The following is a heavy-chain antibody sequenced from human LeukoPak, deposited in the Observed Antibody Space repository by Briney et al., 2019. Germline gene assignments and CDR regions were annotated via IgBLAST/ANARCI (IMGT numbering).Heavy chain of an antibody. D-gene: IGHD3-3*01. CDR3: ARDRTIFGVVRGNYFDY. CDR2: ISYDGSNK. J-gene: IGHJ4*02. CDR1: GFTFSSYA. V-gene: IGHV3-30-3*01. Sequence: GRSLRLSCAASGFTFSSYAMHWVRQAPGKGLEWVAVISYDGSNKYYADSVKGRFTISRDNSKNTLYLQMNSLRAEDTAVYYCARDRTIFGVVRGNYFDYWGQGTLVTVSS.